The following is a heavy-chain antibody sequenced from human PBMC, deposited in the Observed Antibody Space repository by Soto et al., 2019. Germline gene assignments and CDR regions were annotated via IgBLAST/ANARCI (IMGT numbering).Heavy chain of an antibody. CDR1: GFTFSAYA. Sequence: GGSLRLSCEGSGFTFSAYAMNWVRQAPGKGLEWVSYISSRSDTLYYADSVKGRFTTSRDNAKNSVYLQVNNLGDEDTAVYYCARDWDIVILSVPIPNYNYGMDVWGQGTKVTVSS. J-gene: IGHJ6*02. CDR2: ISSRSDTL. V-gene: IGHV3-48*02. CDR3: ARDWDIVILSVPIPNYNYGMDV. D-gene: IGHD2-15*01.